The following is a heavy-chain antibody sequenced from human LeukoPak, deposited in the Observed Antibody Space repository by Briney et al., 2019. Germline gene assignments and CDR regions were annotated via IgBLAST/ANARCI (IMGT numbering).Heavy chain of an antibody. CDR1: GGSISSDKYY. Sequence: PSQTLSLTCTVSGGSISSDKYYWSWIRQPPGKGLEWTGYIYDGVSTYYKRSLRSRVSISVDTSKNQFSLKLSSVTAADTAVYYCARANRDGYNSPGKVDYWGQGALVTVSS. D-gene: IGHD5-24*01. V-gene: IGHV4-30-4*01. CDR3: ARANRDGYNSPGKVDY. J-gene: IGHJ4*02. CDR2: IYDGVST.